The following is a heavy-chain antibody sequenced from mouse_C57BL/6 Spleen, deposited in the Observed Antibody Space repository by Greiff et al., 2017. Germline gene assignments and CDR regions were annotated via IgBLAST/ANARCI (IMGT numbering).Heavy chain of an antibody. Sequence: QVQLQQSGPELVKPGASVKISCKASGYAFSSSWMNWVKQRPGKGLEWIGRIYPGDGDTNYNGKFKGKATLTADKSSSTAYMQLSSLTSEDSAVYFCARSREYFDYWGQGTTLTVSS. CDR3: ARSREYFDY. D-gene: IGHD3-1*01. CDR2: IYPGDGDT. J-gene: IGHJ2*01. V-gene: IGHV1-82*01. CDR1: GYAFSSSW.